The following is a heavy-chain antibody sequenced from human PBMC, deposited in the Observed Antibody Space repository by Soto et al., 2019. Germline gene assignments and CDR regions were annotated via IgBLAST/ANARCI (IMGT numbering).Heavy chain of an antibody. CDR1: GGSISDYY. J-gene: IGHJ5*02. CDR2: ISTSGST. CDR3: ARDLGGNNWFDP. V-gene: IGHV4-4*07. D-gene: IGHD2-15*01. Sequence: PSETLSLTCTVSGGSISDYYWTWIRQPAGKGLEWIGRISTSGSTNYSPSLKSRVTLSVDTSKNQFSLKLNSVTAADTAVYYCARDLGGNNWFDPWGQWTLVTVSS.